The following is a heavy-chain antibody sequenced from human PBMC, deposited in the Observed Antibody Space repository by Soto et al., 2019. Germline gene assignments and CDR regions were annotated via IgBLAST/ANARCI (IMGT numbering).Heavy chain of an antibody. J-gene: IGHJ3*02. CDR3: ARGQVPGLDAFEI. CDR1: GFTFSSYS. V-gene: IGHV3-21*01. CDR2: ISRSAGNT. Sequence: GGSLRLSCAASGFTFSSYSMNWVRQAPGKGLEWVSSISRSAGNTYYADSVKGRFTISRDNAKNSMYLQMNSLRAEDTAVYYCARGQVPGLDAFEIWGQGTMVTVSS.